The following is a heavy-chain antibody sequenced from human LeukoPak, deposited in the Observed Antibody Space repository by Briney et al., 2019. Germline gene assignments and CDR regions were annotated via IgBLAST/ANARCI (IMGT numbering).Heavy chain of an antibody. V-gene: IGHV3-74*03. CDR2: ISSDGSVT. CDR3: VRGSLRLPRSTPDY. CDR1: GLSFSNYW. D-gene: IGHD2-21*02. Sequence: GGSLRLSCAVSGLSFSNYWMHWVRQDPGKGLVWVSYISSDGSVTKYAASVKGRFTISRDNAVNTLYLQMNSLRAEDTAVYYCVRGSLRLPRSTPDYWGQGTLVTVSS. J-gene: IGHJ4*02.